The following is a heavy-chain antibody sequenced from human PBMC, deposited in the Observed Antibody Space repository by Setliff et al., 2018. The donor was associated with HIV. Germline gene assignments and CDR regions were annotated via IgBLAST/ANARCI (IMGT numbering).Heavy chain of an antibody. CDR2: INPSGGSI. Sequence: VASVKVSCKASGYTFTSYYIHWVRQAPGQGLEWMGIINPSGGSISYAQKFQGRVTITADESTSTAYMEVRSLRYDDTAVYYCARDDPIRKEVASGLDYWGQGTLVTV. CDR1: GYTFTSYY. V-gene: IGHV1-46*01. D-gene: IGHD3-10*01. CDR3: ARDDPIRKEVASGLDY. J-gene: IGHJ4*02.